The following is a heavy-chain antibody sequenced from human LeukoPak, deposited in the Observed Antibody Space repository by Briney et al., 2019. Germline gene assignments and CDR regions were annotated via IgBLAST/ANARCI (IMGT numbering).Heavy chain of an antibody. J-gene: IGHJ4*02. CDR3: AKVRHCSGGSCYSADY. CDR2: ISYDGSNK. Sequence: GGSLRLSCAASGFTFSSYAMHWVRQAPGKGLEWVAVISYDGSNKYYADSVKGRSTISRDNSKNTLYLQMNSLRAEDTAVYYCAKVRHCSGGSCYSADYWGQGTLVTVSS. CDR1: GFTFSSYA. D-gene: IGHD2-15*01. V-gene: IGHV3-30*04.